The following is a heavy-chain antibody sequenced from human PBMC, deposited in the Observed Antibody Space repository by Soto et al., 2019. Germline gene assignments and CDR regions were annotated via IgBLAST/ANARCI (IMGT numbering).Heavy chain of an antibody. CDR2: ISAYNGNT. CDR3: AILAGEYGMDV. Sequence: WASVKVSCKASGYTFTSYGISWVRQAPGQGLEWMGWISAYNGNTNYAQKLQGRVTMTTDTSTSTAYMGLRSLRSDDTAVYYCAILAGEYGMDVWGQGTTVTVSS. V-gene: IGHV1-18*01. CDR1: GYTFTSYG. D-gene: IGHD3-10*01. J-gene: IGHJ6*02.